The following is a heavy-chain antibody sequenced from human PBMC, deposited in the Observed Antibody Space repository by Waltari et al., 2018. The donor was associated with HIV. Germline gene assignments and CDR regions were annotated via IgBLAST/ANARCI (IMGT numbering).Heavy chain of an antibody. D-gene: IGHD6-13*01. Sequence: VQLQESGPGLVKPSETLSVTCSVSGGSITSGGSYWSWIRQPPGKGLEWIGHIYHSGNMFYNPSLRSRLSISVDTSKNQFSLEVRSVTAADTAVYYCAKTRGAAGTDYYGMDVWGQGTTVSVSS. CDR2: IYHSGNM. V-gene: IGHV4-31*03. J-gene: IGHJ6*02. CDR1: GGSITSGGSY. CDR3: AKTRGAAGTDYYGMDV.